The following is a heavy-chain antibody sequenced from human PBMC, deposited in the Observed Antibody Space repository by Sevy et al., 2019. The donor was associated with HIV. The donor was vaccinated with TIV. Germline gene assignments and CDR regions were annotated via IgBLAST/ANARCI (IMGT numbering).Heavy chain of an antibody. CDR2: INHSGST. D-gene: IGHD3-16*01. CDR1: GGSFSGYY. J-gene: IGHJ4*02. CDR3: ARVKFFVSR. Sequence: SETLSLTCAVYGGSFSGYYWSWIRQPPGKGLEWMGEINHSGSTNYNPSLKSRVTISVDTSKNQFSLKLSSVTAADTAVYYCARVKFFVSRWGQGTLVTVSS. V-gene: IGHV4-34*01.